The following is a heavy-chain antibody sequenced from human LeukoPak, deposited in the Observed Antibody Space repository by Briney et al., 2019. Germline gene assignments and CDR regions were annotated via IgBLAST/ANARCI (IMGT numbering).Heavy chain of an antibody. J-gene: IGHJ4*02. Sequence: ASVKVSCKASGYTFTGYYMHWVRQAPGQGLEWMGWINPYSGDTNYAQKFQGRVTMTRDTSVSTAYMELSGLRSDDTAVYYCARASYGYSLRIDDYWGQGSLVTVSS. CDR2: INPYSGDT. CDR1: GYTFTGYY. D-gene: IGHD3-16*01. CDR3: ARASYGYSLRIDDY. V-gene: IGHV1-2*02.